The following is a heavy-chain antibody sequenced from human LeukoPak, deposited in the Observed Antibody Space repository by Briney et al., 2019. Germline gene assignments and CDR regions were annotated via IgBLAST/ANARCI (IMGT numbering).Heavy chain of an antibody. V-gene: IGHV3-30*18. CDR2: TSYDGSNK. J-gene: IGHJ6*02. D-gene: IGHD2-2*01. CDR1: GFTFSSYG. CDR3: AKDIVVVPAAYYYYYGMDV. Sequence: GGSLRLSCAASGFTFSSYGMHWVRQAPGKGLEWVAVTSYDGSNKYYADSVKGRFTISRDNSKNTLYLQMNSLRAEDTAVYYCAKDIVVVPAAYYYYYGMDVWGQGTTVTVSS.